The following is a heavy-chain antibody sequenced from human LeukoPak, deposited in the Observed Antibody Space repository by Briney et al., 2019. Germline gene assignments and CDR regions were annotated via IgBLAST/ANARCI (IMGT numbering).Heavy chain of an antibody. CDR1: GFTFSSYW. D-gene: IGHD6-19*01. J-gene: IGHJ4*02. Sequence: GGSLRLPCAASGFTFSSYWMHWVRQAPGKGLVWVSRINSDGSSTSYADSVKGRFTISRDNAKNTLYLQMNSLRAEDTAVYYCARDGRSSGWYNYWGQGTLVTVSS. V-gene: IGHV3-74*01. CDR3: ARDGRSSGWYNY. CDR2: INSDGSST.